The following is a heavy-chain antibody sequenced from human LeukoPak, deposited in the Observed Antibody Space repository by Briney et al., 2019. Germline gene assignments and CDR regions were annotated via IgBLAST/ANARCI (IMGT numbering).Heavy chain of an antibody. J-gene: IGHJ4*02. Sequence: ASVKVSCKASGYTFTTYGISWVRQAPGQGLEWMGWISAYNGHTNYAQNLQGRVTMTTDTSTSTAYMELRSLRSDDTAVYYCAREWFGELVDYWGQGTLVTVSS. CDR3: AREWFGELVDY. D-gene: IGHD3-10*01. V-gene: IGHV1-18*01. CDR1: GYTFTTYG. CDR2: ISAYNGHT.